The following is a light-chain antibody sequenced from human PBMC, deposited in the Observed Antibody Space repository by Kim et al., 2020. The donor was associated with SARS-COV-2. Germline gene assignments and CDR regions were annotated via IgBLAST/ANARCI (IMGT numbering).Light chain of an antibody. Sequence: ALGKAVRITCQGDNLRSYYASWYQQKPGQAPVLVIYGKNNRPSGIPDRFSGSSSGNTASLTITGAQAEDEADYYCNSRDSSGNHWVFGGGTQLTVL. J-gene: IGLJ3*02. CDR2: GKN. V-gene: IGLV3-19*01. CDR1: NLRSYY. CDR3: NSRDSSGNHWV.